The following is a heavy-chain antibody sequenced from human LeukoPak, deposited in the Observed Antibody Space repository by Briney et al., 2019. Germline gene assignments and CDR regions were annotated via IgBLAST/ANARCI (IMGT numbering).Heavy chain of an antibody. V-gene: IGHV1-46*01. CDR1: GYTFTSYY. CDR3: ARDWQWHQHFDY. D-gene: IGHD6-19*01. Sequence: ASVKVSCKASGYTFTSYYMHWVRQAPGQGLEWMGIINPSGGSTSYAQKFQGRVTMTRDTSTSTVYMELSSLRAEDTAVYYCARDWQWHQHFDYWGQGTLVTVSS. CDR2: INPSGGST. J-gene: IGHJ4*02.